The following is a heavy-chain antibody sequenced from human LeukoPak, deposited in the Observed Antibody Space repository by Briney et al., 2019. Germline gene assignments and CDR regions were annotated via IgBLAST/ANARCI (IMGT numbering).Heavy chain of an antibody. CDR1: GFTFDDYA. CDR3: AKGSGAPDY. V-gene: IGHV3-9*01. J-gene: IGHJ4*02. CDR2: ISWNSGSI. D-gene: IGHD4-17*01. Sequence: GRSLRLSCAASGFTFDDYAMHWVRQAPGKGLEWVSGISWNSGSIGYADSVKGRFTISRDNAKNSLYLQMNSLRAEDTALYYCAKGSGAPDYWGQGTLVTVSS.